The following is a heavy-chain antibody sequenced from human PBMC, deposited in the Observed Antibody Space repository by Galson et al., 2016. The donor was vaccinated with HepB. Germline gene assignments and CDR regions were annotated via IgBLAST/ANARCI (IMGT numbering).Heavy chain of an antibody. CDR3: TLANRYDAFDI. CDR1: GFTLTSYG. CDR2: IWFDGSNK. J-gene: IGHJ3*02. Sequence: SLRLSCAASGFTLTSYGMHWVRQAPGKGLEWVAVIWFDGSNKYYADSVKGRFTISRDNSKNTLYLQMNSLRAEDTAVYYCTLANRYDAFDIWGQGTLVTVSA. V-gene: IGHV3-33*01. D-gene: IGHD3-16*02.